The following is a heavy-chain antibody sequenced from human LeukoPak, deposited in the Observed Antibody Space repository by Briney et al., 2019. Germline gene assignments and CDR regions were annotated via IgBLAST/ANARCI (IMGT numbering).Heavy chain of an antibody. CDR1: GFTFSSYW. V-gene: IGHV3-7*01. Sequence: GGSLSLSCAASGFTFSSYWMSWVRQAPGKGLEWVANIKQDGSEKYYVDSVKGRFTISRDNAKNSLYLQMNSLRAEDTAVYYCAREDYDILTGKEDYWGQGTLVTVSS. CDR3: AREDYDILTGKEDY. D-gene: IGHD3-9*01. CDR2: IKQDGSEK. J-gene: IGHJ4*02.